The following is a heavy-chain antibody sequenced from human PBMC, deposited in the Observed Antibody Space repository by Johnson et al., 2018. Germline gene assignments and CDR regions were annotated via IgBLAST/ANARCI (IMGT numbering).Heavy chain of an antibody. D-gene: IGHD2-15*01. J-gene: IGHJ6*02. V-gene: IGHV3-74*02. CDR2: IKSDGRST. Sequence: VQLVQSGGGLVQPGGSLRLSCAASGFTFSTYWMHWVRQAPGKGLVWVSRIKSDGRSTSYADSVKGRFTISRDNAKNTLYLQMNSLRAEDTAGYYCARGDITSALYYYFGMDVWGQGTTVTVSS. CDR1: GFTFSTYW. CDR3: ARGDITSALYYYFGMDV.